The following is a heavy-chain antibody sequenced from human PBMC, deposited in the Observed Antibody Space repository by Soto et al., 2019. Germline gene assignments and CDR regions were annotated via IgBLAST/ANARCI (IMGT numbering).Heavy chain of an antibody. V-gene: IGHV1-69*13. J-gene: IGHJ6*02. CDR3: ARGPTMVRGVNDYYYGMDV. Sequence: SVKVSCKASGGTFSSYAISWVRQAPGQGLEWMGGIIPILGTANYAQKFQGRVTITADESTSTAYMELSSLRSEDTAVDYCARGPTMVRGVNDYYYGMDVWGQGATVTVSS. CDR2: IIPILGTA. D-gene: IGHD3-10*01. CDR1: GGTFSSYA.